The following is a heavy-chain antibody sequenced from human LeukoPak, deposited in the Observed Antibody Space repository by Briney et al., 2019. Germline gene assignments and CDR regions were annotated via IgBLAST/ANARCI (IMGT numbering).Heavy chain of an antibody. CDR1: GFPFSDYC. V-gene: IGHV3-23*01. CDR2: ISGSGDST. Sequence: GSLRLSFAASGFPFSDYCVTWVRQAPGKALEWVSSISGSGDSTYYADSVKGRFTISRDNSKNTLYLQMNSLRVEDTAIYYCAKYGAPGWSGYLDYWGQGTLVTVSS. CDR3: AKYGAPGWSGYLDY. J-gene: IGHJ4*02. D-gene: IGHD4/OR15-4a*01.